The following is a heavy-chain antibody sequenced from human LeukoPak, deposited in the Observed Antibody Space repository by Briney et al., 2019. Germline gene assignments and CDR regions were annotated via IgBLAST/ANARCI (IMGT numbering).Heavy chain of an antibody. J-gene: IGHJ4*02. CDR3: VSCDGKYGFEY. CDR1: GFTFSSYA. V-gene: IGHV3-23*01. Sequence: GGSLRLSCAASGFTFSSYAMSWVRQAPGRGLEWVSALSGSGGSTFYSDSVKGRFTISRDNSKNTLHLQMNSLRVEDTAVYYCVSCDGKYGFEYWGQGTRVTVSS. CDR2: LSGSGGST. D-gene: IGHD1-26*01.